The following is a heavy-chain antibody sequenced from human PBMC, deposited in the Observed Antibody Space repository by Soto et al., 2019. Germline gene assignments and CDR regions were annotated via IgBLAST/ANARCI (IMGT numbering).Heavy chain of an antibody. D-gene: IGHD2-15*01. J-gene: IGHJ4*02. CDR2: IFFTGNI. CDR1: GASLSSISYY. CDR3: ASRHCSGGSCYNPGFDS. Sequence: NPSETLSLTCTVSGASLSSISYYWGWIRQPPGKGLEWVGSIFFTGNIYYNPSLKSRVTISVDTSRNQFSLLVNSVTAAETAVYYCASRHCSGGSCYNPGFDSLGQGALVTVSS. V-gene: IGHV4-39*01.